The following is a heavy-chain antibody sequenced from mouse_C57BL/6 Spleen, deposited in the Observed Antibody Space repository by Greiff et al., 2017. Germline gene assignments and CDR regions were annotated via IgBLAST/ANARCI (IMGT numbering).Heavy chain of an antibody. D-gene: IGHD1-1*01. Sequence: QVQLQQSGAELVKPGASVKISCKASGYAFSSYWMHWVQQRPGKGLEWIGQIFPGGGDTNYNGKFKGKATLSSDKTYSTAYMQLSSLTSVDSAVFCCVRFIPTGLYYFDYWGQGTTLTVSS. CDR3: VRFIPTGLYYFDY. V-gene: IGHV1-80*01. J-gene: IGHJ2*01. CDR1: GYAFSSYW. CDR2: IFPGGGDT.